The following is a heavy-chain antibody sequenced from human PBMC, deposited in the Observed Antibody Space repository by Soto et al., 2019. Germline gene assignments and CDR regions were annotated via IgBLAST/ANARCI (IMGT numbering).Heavy chain of an antibody. V-gene: IGHV3-30-3*01. J-gene: IGHJ4*02. CDR3: AREVLWSHYFDY. CDR2: MSYDGTTK. D-gene: IGHD3-10*01. CDR1: GFIFSNYV. Sequence: QVQLVESGGGVVQPGRSLRLSCAASGFIFSNYVMYWVRQAPGKGLEWVAFMSYDGTTKSYADSVKGRFTISRDNSQNTLYLQMHILRPEDTGVYYCAREVLWSHYFDYWGQGTLVTVSS.